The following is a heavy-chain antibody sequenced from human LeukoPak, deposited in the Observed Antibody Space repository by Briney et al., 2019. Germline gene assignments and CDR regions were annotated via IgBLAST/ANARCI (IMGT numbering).Heavy chain of an antibody. CDR1: GGTFSSYA. J-gene: IGHJ6*02. Sequence: SVKVSCKASGGTFSSYAISWVRQAPGQGLEWMGGIIPIFGTANYAQKFQGRVTTTADESTSTAYMELSSLRSEDTAVYYCARGRATDLSYYYYGMDVWGQGTTVTVSS. CDR2: IIPIFGTA. D-gene: IGHD5-12*01. V-gene: IGHV1-69*13. CDR3: ARGRATDLSYYYYGMDV.